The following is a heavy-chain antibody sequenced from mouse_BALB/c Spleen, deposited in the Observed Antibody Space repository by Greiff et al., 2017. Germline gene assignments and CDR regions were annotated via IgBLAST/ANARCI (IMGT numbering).Heavy chain of an antibody. D-gene: IGHD1-2*01. Sequence: EVQLQQSGPELVKPGASVKMSCKASGYTFTSYVMHWVKQKPGQGLEWIGYINPYNDGTKYNEKFKGKATLTSDKSSSTAYMELSSLTSEDSAVYYCARQGFTTATYFDVWGAGTTVTVSS. J-gene: IGHJ1*01. V-gene: IGHV1-14*01. CDR2: INPYNDGT. CDR1: GYTFTSYV. CDR3: ARQGFTTATYFDV.